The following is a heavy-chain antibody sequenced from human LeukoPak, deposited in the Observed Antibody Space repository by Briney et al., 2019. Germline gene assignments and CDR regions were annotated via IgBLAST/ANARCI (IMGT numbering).Heavy chain of an antibody. V-gene: IGHV3-48*01. CDR2: ISSSSSTI. J-gene: IGHJ4*02. CDR1: GFTFSSYS. D-gene: IGHD2-2*01. CDR3: ARLVGYCSSISCYADY. Sequence: GGSLRLSCAASGFTFSSYSMNWVRQAPGKGLEWVSYISSSSSTIYYADSVKGRFTISRDNARNSLYLQMNSLRAEDTAVYYCARLVGYCSSISCYADYWGQGTLVTVSS.